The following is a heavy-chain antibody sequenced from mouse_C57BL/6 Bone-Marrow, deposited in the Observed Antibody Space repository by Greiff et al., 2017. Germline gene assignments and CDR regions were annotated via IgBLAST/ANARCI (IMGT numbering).Heavy chain of an antibody. CDR2: ISSGSSTI. J-gene: IGHJ3*01. D-gene: IGHD1-1*02. CDR1: GFTFSDYG. V-gene: IGHV5-17*01. CDR3: AGVVWFAY. Sequence: EVKVVESGGGLVKPGGSLKLSCAASGFTFSDYGMHWVRQAPEKGLEWVAYISSGSSTIYYADTVKGRFTISRDNAKNTLFLQMTSLRSEDTAMYYCAGVVWFAYWGQGTLVTVSA.